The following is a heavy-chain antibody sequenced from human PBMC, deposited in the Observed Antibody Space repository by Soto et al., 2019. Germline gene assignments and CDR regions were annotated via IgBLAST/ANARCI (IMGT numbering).Heavy chain of an antibody. V-gene: IGHV1-8*01. Sequence: QVQLVQSGAEVKKPGASVQVSCKASGYTFTSYDINWVRQATGQGLEWMGWMNTNSGNTGYAQKFQGRATMTRSTATSTAYLELSSRRSEDTAVSYCAREKTSYGMVVWGQGTTVTVSS. J-gene: IGHJ6*02. CDR2: MNTNSGNT. CDR1: GYTFTSYD. CDR3: AREKTSYGMVV.